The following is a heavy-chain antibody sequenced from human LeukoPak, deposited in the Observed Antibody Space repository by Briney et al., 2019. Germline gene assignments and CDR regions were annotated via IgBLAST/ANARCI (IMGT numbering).Heavy chain of an antibody. J-gene: IGHJ5*02. Sequence: PSETLSLTCSVSGASISSSSYYWGWIRQPPGKGLEWIGSIYYSGSTYYNPSLKSRVTISVDTSKNQFSLKLSSVTAADTAVYYCASSYSSGRNWFDPWGQGTLVTVSS. CDR2: IYYSGST. D-gene: IGHD6-19*01. CDR3: ASSYSSGRNWFDP. CDR1: GASISSSSYY. V-gene: IGHV4-39*07.